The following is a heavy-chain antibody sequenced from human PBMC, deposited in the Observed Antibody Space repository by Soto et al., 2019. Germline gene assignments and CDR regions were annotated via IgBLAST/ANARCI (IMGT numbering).Heavy chain of an antibody. D-gene: IGHD6-19*01. J-gene: IGHJ4*02. CDR2: ISGSGGST. Sequence: GGSLRLSCAASGFTFSSYAMSWVRQAPGKGLEWVSAISGSGGSTYYADSVKGRFTISRDNSKNTLYLQMNSLRAEDTAVYYCAKGTGYSSGWYAIEFDYWGQGTLVTVSS. CDR1: GFTFSSYA. V-gene: IGHV3-23*01. CDR3: AKGTGYSSGWYAIEFDY.